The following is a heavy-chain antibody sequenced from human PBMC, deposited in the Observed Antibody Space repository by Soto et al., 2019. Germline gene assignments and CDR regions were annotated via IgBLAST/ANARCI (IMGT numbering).Heavy chain of an antibody. CDR3: ARGASSAWYVDY. CDR1: GFTFSSYW. Sequence: PGGSLRLSCAASGFTFSSYWMHWVRQTPGKGLVWVSRINSDGSTTTYADSVKGRFAISRDNAKNTLYLQMSSLRAEDTAAYYCARGASSAWYVDYWGQGTLVTVSS. D-gene: IGHD6-19*01. J-gene: IGHJ4*02. V-gene: IGHV3-74*01. CDR2: INSDGSTT.